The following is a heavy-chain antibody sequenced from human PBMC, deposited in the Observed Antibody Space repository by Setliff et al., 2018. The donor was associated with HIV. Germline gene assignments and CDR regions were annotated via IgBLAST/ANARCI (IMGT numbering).Heavy chain of an antibody. Sequence: PSETLSLTCTVSGGSISSSSYYWGWIRQPPEKGLEWIGSIYYSGSTYYNPSLKSRVTISVDKSKNQFCLKVTSVTAADTAVYYCARRGSGRGPNWGQGTLVTVSS. CDR1: GGSISSSSYY. V-gene: IGHV4-39*07. D-gene: IGHD3-10*01. CDR2: IYYSGST. CDR3: ARRGSGRGPN. J-gene: IGHJ4*02.